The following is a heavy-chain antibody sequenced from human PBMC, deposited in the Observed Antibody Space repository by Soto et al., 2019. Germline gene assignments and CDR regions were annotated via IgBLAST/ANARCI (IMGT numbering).Heavy chain of an antibody. D-gene: IGHD5-18*01. CDR1: GFTLSDHY. J-gene: IGHJ6*02. CDR3: ATGGHNDGYNFYHGMDV. V-gene: IGHV3-72*01. CDR2: SRDKAQGYST. Sequence: EVQLVESGGGLVQPGGSLRLSCAGSGFTLSDHYIDWVRQAPGKGLEWVGRSRDKAQGYSTAYAASVKGRFTTSRDESKNSVYLQMNSLKTEDTAVYYCATGGHNDGYNFYHGMDVWGQGTTVTVS.